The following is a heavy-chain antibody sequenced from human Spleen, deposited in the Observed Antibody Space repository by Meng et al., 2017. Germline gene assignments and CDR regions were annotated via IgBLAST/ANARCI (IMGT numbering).Heavy chain of an antibody. Sequence: QVQLVQSGSELKKPGASVKVSCKASGYTFTRYAMNWVRQAPGQGLEWMGWMNPNSGNTGYAQKFQGRVTMTRNTSISTAYMELSSLRSEDTAVYYCARGFVDSDYWGQGTLVTVSS. D-gene: IGHD2-15*01. V-gene: IGHV1-8*01. CDR2: MNPNSGNT. CDR3: ARGFVDSDY. J-gene: IGHJ4*02. CDR1: GYTFTRYA.